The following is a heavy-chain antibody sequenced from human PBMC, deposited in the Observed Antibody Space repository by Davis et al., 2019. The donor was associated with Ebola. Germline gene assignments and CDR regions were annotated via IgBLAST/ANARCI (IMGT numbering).Heavy chain of an antibody. CDR2: IFTGDSDT. J-gene: IGHJ3*02. D-gene: IGHD3-9*01. Sequence: PGGSLRLSCKDSGTSFNSHWIGWVRQLPGKGLEWMGVIFTGDSDTRYSPSFRGQVTISADNSIKTAFLHWSSLKASDTAIYYCASLRRSITGFDDGYDIWGQGTMVTVSS. V-gene: IGHV5-51*01. CDR1: GTSFNSHW. CDR3: ASLRRSITGFDDGYDI.